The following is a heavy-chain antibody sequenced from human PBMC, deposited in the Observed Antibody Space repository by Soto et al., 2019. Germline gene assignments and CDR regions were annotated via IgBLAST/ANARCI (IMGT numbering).Heavy chain of an antibody. CDR1: GGSVSINSYS. J-gene: IGHJ4*02. CDR3: ARPGGSGWFYFDS. D-gene: IGHD6-13*01. CDR2: IYSSENT. V-gene: IGHV4-39*01. Sequence: SDTLSLTCTVSGGSVSINSYSWGWIRQSPGKGLEWIGTIYSSENTYYNPSLLSRVTISVDTSKNEFSLRLSSVTAADTAVYYWARPGGSGWFYFDSWGQGSQVT.